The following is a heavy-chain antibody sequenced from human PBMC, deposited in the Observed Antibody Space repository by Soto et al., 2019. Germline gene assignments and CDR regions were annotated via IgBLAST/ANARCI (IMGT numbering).Heavy chain of an antibody. CDR2: IVPIFGTA. D-gene: IGHD4-4*01. CDR1: GGTFSSYA. CDR3: ARDGGVYDYSPFDY. V-gene: IGHV1-69*12. Sequence: QVQLVQSGAEVKKPGSSVKVSCKASGGTFSSYAISWVRQAPGQGLEWMGGIVPIFGTADYAQKFQGRVTITAHESTSAAYRGLSSLRSEDTAVYYCARDGGVYDYSPFDYWGQGTLVTVSS. J-gene: IGHJ4*02.